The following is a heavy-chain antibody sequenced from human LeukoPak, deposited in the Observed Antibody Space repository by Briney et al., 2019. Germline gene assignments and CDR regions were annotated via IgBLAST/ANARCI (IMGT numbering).Heavy chain of an antibody. D-gene: IGHD6-13*01. CDR1: GYCISSGYY. V-gene: IGHV4-38-2*02. Sequence: SETLSLTCTVSGYCISSGYYWGWIRQPPGKGLDWIGSIYHSGSTYYNPSLKSRVTISVDTSKNQFSLKLSSVTAADTAVYYCARARSSSWWFDPWGQGTLVTVSS. CDR2: IYHSGST. J-gene: IGHJ5*02. CDR3: ARARSSSWWFDP.